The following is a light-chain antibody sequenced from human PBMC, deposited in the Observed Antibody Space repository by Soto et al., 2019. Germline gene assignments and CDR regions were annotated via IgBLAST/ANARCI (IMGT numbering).Light chain of an antibody. CDR3: SSYTSSSLYV. Sequence: QSALTQPASVSGSPGQSVAISCTGTSSDVGGYSFVSWYQQLPGKAPKLMIYDVSDRPSGVSNRFSGSKSGNTASLTISGLQAEDDSDYYCSSYTSSSLYVFGTGTKLTVL. J-gene: IGLJ1*01. CDR1: SSDVGGYSF. CDR2: DVS. V-gene: IGLV2-14*01.